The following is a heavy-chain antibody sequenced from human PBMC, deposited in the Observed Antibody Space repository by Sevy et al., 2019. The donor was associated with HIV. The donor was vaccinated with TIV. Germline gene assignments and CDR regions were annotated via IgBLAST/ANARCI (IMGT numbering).Heavy chain of an antibody. CDR3: ATDRDYYGSGRIFDY. V-gene: IGHV1-24*01. CDR1: GYTLTDFS. D-gene: IGHD3-10*01. Sequence: ASVKVSCKVSGYTLTDFSMHWVRQAPGKGLEWMGRFDPEDGERIYAQKFEDRVTMTEDTSTDTAYMELSSLRSEDTAVYYCATDRDYYGSGRIFDYWGQGTLVTVSS. J-gene: IGHJ4*02. CDR2: FDPEDGER.